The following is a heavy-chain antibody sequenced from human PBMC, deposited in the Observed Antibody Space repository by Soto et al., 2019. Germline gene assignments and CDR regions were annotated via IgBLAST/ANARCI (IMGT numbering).Heavy chain of an antibody. CDR2: IKQDGSEI. Sequence: GGSLRLSCAASGFTFSRYWMTWVRQAPGKGLEWVANIKQDGSEIYYVDSVKGRFTISRDNAENSLYLQMNSLRAEDTAVYYCERDPVCSGGSCYDYWGQGTLVTVPS. CDR1: GFTFSRYW. J-gene: IGHJ4*02. CDR3: ERDPVCSGGSCYDY. V-gene: IGHV3-7*01. D-gene: IGHD2-15*01.